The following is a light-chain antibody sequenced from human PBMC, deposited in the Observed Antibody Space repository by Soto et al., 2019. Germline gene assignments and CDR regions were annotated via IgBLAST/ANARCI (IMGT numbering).Light chain of an antibody. CDR1: QRVNSNY. V-gene: IGKV3-20*01. CDR3: QQYGSSLGFT. Sequence: EIVLTQSPGTLSLSPGERATLSCRASQRVNSNYLVWYQQNPGQAPSLLIYGASSRDTGIPDRFSGSGSGTDFTLTISRLEAEDFAVYYCQQYGSSLGFTFGPGTKVDIK. CDR2: GAS. J-gene: IGKJ3*01.